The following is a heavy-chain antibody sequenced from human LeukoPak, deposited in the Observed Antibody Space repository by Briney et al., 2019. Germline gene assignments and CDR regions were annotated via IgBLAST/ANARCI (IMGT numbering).Heavy chain of an antibody. J-gene: IGHJ4*02. CDR2: IIPILGIA. CDR3: ARESVEGPY. D-gene: IGHD3-3*01. V-gene: IGHV1-69*04. CDR1: GGTFSSYA. Sequence: ASVEVSCKASGGTFSSYAISWVRQAPGQGLEWMGRIIPILGIANYAQKFQGRVTITADKSTSTAYMELSSLRSEDTAVYYCARESVEGPYWGQGTLVTVSS.